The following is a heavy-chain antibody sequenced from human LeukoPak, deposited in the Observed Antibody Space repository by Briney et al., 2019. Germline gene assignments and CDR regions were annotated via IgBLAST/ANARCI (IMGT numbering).Heavy chain of an antibody. V-gene: IGHV3-30*19. CDR1: GFIFNTYV. J-gene: IGHJ4*02. CDR2: ISYDGSNK. CDR3: ARDHYDILTGYQEDYFDY. Sequence: PGGSLRLSCAASGFIFNTYVMHWVRQAPGKGLEWVAVISYDGSNKYYADSVKGRFTISRDNSKNTLYLQMNSLRAEDTAVYYCARDHYDILTGYQEDYFDYWGQGTLVTVSS. D-gene: IGHD3-9*01.